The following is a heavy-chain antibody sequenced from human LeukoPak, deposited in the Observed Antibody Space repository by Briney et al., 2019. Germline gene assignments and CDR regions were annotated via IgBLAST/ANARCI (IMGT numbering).Heavy chain of an antibody. J-gene: IGHJ5*02. V-gene: IGHV4-59*12. Sequence: SETLSLTCSVSGDSIRSYCWSWVRQPPGKGLAWIGYVHYSGTTNLNPSFKSRVTMSVDTSKNQFSLKLSSVTAADTAVYYCAREGAGDGVRPPFDPWGQGTLVTVSS. CDR3: AREGAGDGVRPPFDP. CDR1: GDSIRSYC. CDR2: VHYSGTT. D-gene: IGHD2-8*01.